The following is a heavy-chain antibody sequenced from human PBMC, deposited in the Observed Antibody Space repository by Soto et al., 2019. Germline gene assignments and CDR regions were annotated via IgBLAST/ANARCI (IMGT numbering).Heavy chain of an antibody. Sequence: PGGSLRLSGVVSGFTGSSNYMSWVRQAPGKGLEWVSVIYSGGSTYYADSVKGRFTISRDHSNNTLFLQLNSLRADDTAVYYCAREPYGSSGYPVGYFDYWGPGTLVTVSS. V-gene: IGHV3-53*01. CDR2: IYSGGST. D-gene: IGHD3-22*01. CDR3: AREPYGSSGYPVGYFDY. J-gene: IGHJ4*02. CDR1: GFTGSSNY.